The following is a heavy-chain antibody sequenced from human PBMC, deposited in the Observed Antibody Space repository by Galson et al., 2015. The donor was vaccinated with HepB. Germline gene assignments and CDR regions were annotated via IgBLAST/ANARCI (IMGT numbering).Heavy chain of an antibody. Sequence: SLRLSCAASGFAFSSYFMTWVRQGPGKGLEWVASMNHLGGDIMYVESVKGRFTISRDNAKKSLYLQMNSLRVEDTAVYYCARVDVGAGRGLGWSVWGQGTTVTVS. J-gene: IGHJ6*02. CDR3: ARVDVGAGRGLGWSV. D-gene: IGHD6-13*01. CDR2: MNHLGGDI. CDR1: GFAFSSYF. V-gene: IGHV3-7*03.